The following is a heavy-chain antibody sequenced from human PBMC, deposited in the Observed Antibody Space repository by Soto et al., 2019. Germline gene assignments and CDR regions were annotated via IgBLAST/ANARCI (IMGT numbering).Heavy chain of an antibody. CDR2: IYYSGST. Sequence: SETLSLTCTVSGGSISSGDYYWSWIRQPPGKGLEWIGYIYYSGSTYYNPSLKSRVTISVDTSKNQFSLKLSSVTAADTAVYYCARFLYYYDSSGYFTGGYFDYWGQGTLVTVSS. CDR1: GGSISSGDYY. D-gene: IGHD3-22*01. V-gene: IGHV4-30-4*01. CDR3: ARFLYYYDSSGYFTGGYFDY. J-gene: IGHJ4*02.